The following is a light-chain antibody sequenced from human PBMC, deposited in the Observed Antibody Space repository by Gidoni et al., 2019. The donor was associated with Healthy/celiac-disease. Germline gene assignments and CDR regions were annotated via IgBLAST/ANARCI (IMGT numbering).Light chain of an antibody. J-gene: IGKJ2*01. CDR2: WAS. CDR3: QQYYTTPYT. Sequence: DIVMTQSPDSLAVSLGERATINCKSSQSVLYNSNHKNYLAWFQQKPGQPPKLLIYWASTRESGVPDRFSGSGSGTDFTLTISTLQAEDVAVYYCQQYYTTPYTFXQXTKLEIK. CDR1: QSVLYNSNHKNY. V-gene: IGKV4-1*01.